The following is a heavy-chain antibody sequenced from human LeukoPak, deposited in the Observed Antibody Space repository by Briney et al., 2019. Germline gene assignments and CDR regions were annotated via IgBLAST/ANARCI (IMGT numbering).Heavy chain of an antibody. D-gene: IGHD3-10*01. CDR2: ISGSGGST. J-gene: IGHJ6*02. Sequence: GSLRLSCAASGFTFSSYAMSWVRQAPGKGLEWVSAISGSGGSTYYADSVKGRFTISRDNSKNTLYLQMNSLRAEDTAVYYCAKEGYYGSGRNCYYYGMDVWGQGTTVTVSS. CDR3: AKEGYYGSGRNCYYYGMDV. CDR1: GFTFSSYA. V-gene: IGHV3-23*01.